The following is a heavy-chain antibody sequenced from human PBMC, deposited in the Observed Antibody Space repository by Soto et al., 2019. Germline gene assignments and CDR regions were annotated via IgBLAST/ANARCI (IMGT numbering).Heavy chain of an antibody. Sequence: GGSLRLSCAASGFTFDEFGMSWVRQVPGKGLEWVSSISCSGGSTLYADSVRGRFTISRDNSKNTLYLQMNSLRAEDTAVYYCAKAPLLHYYYYYMDVWGKGTTVTVSS. J-gene: IGHJ6*03. CDR3: AKAPLLHYYYYYMDV. V-gene: IGHV3-23*01. D-gene: IGHD2-15*01. CDR1: GFTFDEFG. CDR2: ISCSGGST.